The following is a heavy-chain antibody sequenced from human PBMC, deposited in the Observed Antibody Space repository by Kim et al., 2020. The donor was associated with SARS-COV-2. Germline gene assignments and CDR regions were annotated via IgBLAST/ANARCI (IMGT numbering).Heavy chain of an antibody. J-gene: IGHJ4*02. CDR3: ARVPTIVYGDYNYFDY. CDR1: GYSFTSYW. CDR2: IYPGDSDT. D-gene: IGHD4-17*01. V-gene: IGHV5-51*01. Sequence: GESLKISCKGSGYSFTSYWIGWVRQMPGKGLEWMGIIYPGDSDTRYSPSFQGQVTISADKSISTAYLQWSSLKASDTAMYYCARVPTIVYGDYNYFDYWGQGTLVTVSS.